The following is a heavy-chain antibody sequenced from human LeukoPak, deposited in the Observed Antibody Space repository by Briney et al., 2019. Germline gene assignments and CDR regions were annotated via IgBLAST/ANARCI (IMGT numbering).Heavy chain of an antibody. CDR3: ARGRQWLVRPHYYYMDV. CDR2: INHSGST. Sequence: GSLRLSCEASGFTFSTFAMIWVRQPPGKGLEWIGEINHSGSTNYNPSLKSRVTISVDTSKNQFSLKLSSVTAADTAVYYCARGRQWLVRPHYYYMDVWGKGTTVTVSS. CDR1: GFTFSTFA. D-gene: IGHD6-19*01. J-gene: IGHJ6*03. V-gene: IGHV4-34*01.